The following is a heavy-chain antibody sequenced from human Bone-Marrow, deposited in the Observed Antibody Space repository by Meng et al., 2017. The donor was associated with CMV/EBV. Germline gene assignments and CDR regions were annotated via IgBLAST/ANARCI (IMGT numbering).Heavy chain of an antibody. V-gene: IGHV3-21*01. D-gene: IGHD3-3*01. J-gene: IGHJ4*02. CDR3: ASVYYDFWSGYFDY. CDR1: GFTFSSYS. Sequence: GESLKISCAASGFTFSSYSMNWVRQAPGKGLEWVSSISSSSSCIYYADSVKGRFTISRDNAKNSLYLQMNSLRAEDTAVYYCASVYYDFWSGYFDYWGQGTLVTVSS. CDR2: ISSSSSCI.